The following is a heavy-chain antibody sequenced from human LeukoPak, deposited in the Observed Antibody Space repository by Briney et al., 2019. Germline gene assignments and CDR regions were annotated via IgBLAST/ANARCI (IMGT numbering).Heavy chain of an antibody. CDR1: GGSLSSYY. V-gene: IGHV4-59*01. CDR3: ARVLLWFGSFDP. CDR2: IYYSGST. J-gene: IGHJ5*02. D-gene: IGHD3-10*01. Sequence: SETLSLTCTVSGGSLSSYYWSWIRQPPGKGLEWIGYIYYSGSTNYNPSLKSRVTISVDTSKNQFSLKLSTVTAADTAVYYCARVLLWFGSFDPWGQGTLVTVSS.